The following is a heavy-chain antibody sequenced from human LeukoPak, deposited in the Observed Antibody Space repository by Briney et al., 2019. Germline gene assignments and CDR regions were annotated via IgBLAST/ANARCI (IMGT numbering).Heavy chain of an antibody. D-gene: IGHD6-19*01. Sequence: GSVKVSCKASGDTLTSEYMNWGRQAPGQGGGGMGRMKASGGVRIYAQKLQSRVTITRETSKSTVYIELSSLRSQDTAVYYCARGIAVAGPFYYYYYYMDVWGKGTPVTVSS. J-gene: IGHJ6*03. V-gene: IGHV1-46*04. CDR3: ARGIAVAGPFYYYYYYMDV. CDR1: GDTLTSEY. CDR2: MKASGGVR.